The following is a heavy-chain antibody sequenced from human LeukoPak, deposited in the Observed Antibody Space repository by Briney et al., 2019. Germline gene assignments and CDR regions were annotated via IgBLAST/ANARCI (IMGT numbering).Heavy chain of an antibody. CDR1: GGSISTYY. Sequence: PSETLSLTCTVSGGSISTYYWNWIRQPPGKGLEWIGYIYYSGSTNYNPSLKSRVTISVDTSKNQFSLQLSSLGAADTAVYYCARSASLFDYWGQGTLVTVSS. CDR2: IYYSGST. D-gene: IGHD4/OR15-4a*01. CDR3: ARSASLFDY. J-gene: IGHJ4*02. V-gene: IGHV4-59*01.